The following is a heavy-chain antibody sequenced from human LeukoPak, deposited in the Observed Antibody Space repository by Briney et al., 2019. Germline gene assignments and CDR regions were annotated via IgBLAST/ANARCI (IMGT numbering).Heavy chain of an antibody. V-gene: IGHV3-21*01. CDR2: ISSSSSYI. CDR1: GFTFSSYS. D-gene: IGHD1-26*01. CDR3: AREAYSGSLRGWFDP. J-gene: IGHJ5*02. Sequence: GGSLRLSCAASGFTFSSYSMNWVRQAPGKGLEWVSSISSSSSYIYYADSVKGRFTISRDNAKNSLYLQMNSLRAEDTAVYYCAREAYSGSLRGWFDPWGQGTLVTVSS.